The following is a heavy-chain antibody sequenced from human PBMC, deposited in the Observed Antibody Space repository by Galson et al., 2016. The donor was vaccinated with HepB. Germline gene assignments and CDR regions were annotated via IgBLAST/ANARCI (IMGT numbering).Heavy chain of an antibody. CDR3: AREIGGTSYFEY. J-gene: IGHJ4*02. V-gene: IGHV1-46*01. Sequence: QAPGQGLEWVGVINPSDGTTNCAERFQGRVTMTRDTSTTSFYMELSSLRYEDTAEYFCAREIGGTSYFEYWGQGTLVTVSS. D-gene: IGHD1-7*01. CDR2: INPSDGTT.